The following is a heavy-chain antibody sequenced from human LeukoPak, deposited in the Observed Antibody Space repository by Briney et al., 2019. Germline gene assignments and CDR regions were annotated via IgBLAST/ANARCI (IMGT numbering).Heavy chain of an antibody. CDR3: ARLNVGATVDY. CDR2: IYYSGST. J-gene: IGHJ4*02. D-gene: IGHD1-26*01. Sequence: PSETLSLTCTVSGGSISSSSYYWGWIRQPPGKGLEWIGSIYYSGSTYYNPSLKSRVTISVDTSKNQFSLKLSSVTAADTAVYYCARLNVGATVDYWGQGTLVTVSS. CDR1: GGSISSSSYY. V-gene: IGHV4-39*01.